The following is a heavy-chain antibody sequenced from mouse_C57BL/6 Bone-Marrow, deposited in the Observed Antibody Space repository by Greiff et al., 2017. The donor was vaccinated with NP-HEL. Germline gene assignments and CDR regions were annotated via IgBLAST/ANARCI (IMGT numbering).Heavy chain of an antibody. CDR2: IHPSDSDT. J-gene: IGHJ2*01. Sequence: QVQLKQPGAELVKPGASVKVSCKASGYTFTSYWMHWVKQRPGQGLEWIGRIHPSDSDTNYNQKFKGKATLTVDKSSSTAYMQLSSLTSEDSAVYYCASPLYYGSSLPFDYWGQGTTLTVSS. D-gene: IGHD1-1*01. V-gene: IGHV1-74*01. CDR3: ASPLYYGSSLPFDY. CDR1: GYTFTSYW.